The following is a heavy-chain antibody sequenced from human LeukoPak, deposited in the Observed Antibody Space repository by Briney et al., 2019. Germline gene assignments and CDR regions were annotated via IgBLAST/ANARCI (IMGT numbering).Heavy chain of an antibody. CDR1: GGSISGYY. J-gene: IGHJ5*02. D-gene: IGHD3-22*01. CDR3: ASQGDSGGYYRGYDP. Sequence: SETLSLTCTVSGGSISGYYWAWIRQPPGKGLEWIGCVYYSGSTYYNPSLKSRVSISVDTSKNQFSLKLTSVTAADTAVYFCASQGDSGGYYRGYDPWGQGTLVTVSS. CDR2: VYYSGST. V-gene: IGHV4-39*01.